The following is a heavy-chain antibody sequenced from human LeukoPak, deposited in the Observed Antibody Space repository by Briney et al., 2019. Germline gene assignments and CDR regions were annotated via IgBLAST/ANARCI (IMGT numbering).Heavy chain of an antibody. CDR2: ISGSGDST. D-gene: IGHD2-21*02. V-gene: IGHV3-23*01. CDR1: GFTFSNYA. CDR3: AKALGSICGGDCYSRLNDY. Sequence: GGSLRLSCAASGFTFSNYAMSWVRQAPGKGLEWVSVISGSGDSTYYADSVKGRFTISRDSSKNTLSLQMNSLRAEDTAVYYCAKALGSICGGDCYSRLNDYWGQGTLVTVSS. J-gene: IGHJ4*02.